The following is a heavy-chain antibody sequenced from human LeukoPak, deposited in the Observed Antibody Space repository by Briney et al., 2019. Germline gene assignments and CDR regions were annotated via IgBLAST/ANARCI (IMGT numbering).Heavy chain of an antibody. CDR2: ISGSGGST. V-gene: IGHV3-23*01. J-gene: IGHJ4*02. Sequence: PGGSLRLSCAASGFTFSSYAMSWVRQAPGKGLEWVSAISGSGGSTYYADSVKGRFTISRDNSKNTLYLQMNSLRAEDTAVYYCARGLDLNYVPILDYWGQGTLVTVSS. D-gene: IGHD1-7*01. CDR1: GFTFSSYA. CDR3: ARGLDLNYVPILDY.